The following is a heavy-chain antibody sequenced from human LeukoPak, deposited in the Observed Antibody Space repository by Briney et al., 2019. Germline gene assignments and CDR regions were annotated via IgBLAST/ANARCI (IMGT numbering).Heavy chain of an antibody. V-gene: IGHV4-34*01. CDR3: ARANTAMAQAGYYYMDV. J-gene: IGHJ6*03. Sequence: SETLSLTCAVYGGSFSGYYWSWIRQPPGKGLEWIGEMNHSGSTNYNPSLKSRVTISVDTSKNQFSLKLSSVTAADTAVYYCARANTAMAQAGYYYMDVWGKGTTVTVSS. CDR1: GGSFSGYY. CDR2: MNHSGST. D-gene: IGHD5-18*01.